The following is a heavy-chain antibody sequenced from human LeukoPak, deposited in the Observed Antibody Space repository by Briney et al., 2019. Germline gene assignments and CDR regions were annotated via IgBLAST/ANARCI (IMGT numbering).Heavy chain of an antibody. Sequence: GGSLRLSCAASGFTVSSNYMSWVRQAPGKGLEWVSVIYSGGSTYYADSVKGRFTISRDNSKNTLYLQMNGLRAEDTAVYYCARVIPAGPVVYWGQGTLVTVSS. J-gene: IGHJ4*02. D-gene: IGHD2-21*01. CDR1: GFTVSSNY. CDR2: IYSGGST. V-gene: IGHV3-66*01. CDR3: ARVIPAGPVVY.